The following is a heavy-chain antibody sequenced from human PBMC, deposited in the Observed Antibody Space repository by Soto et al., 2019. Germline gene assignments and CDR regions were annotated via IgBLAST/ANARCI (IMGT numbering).Heavy chain of an antibody. CDR1: GGSISSGDYY. D-gene: IGHD3-3*01. CDR3: ARWWSGSRQGFDP. J-gene: IGHJ5*02. CDR2: IYYSGST. V-gene: IGHV4-31*03. Sequence: QVQLQESGPGLVKPSQTLSLTCTVSGGSISSGDYYWSWIRQHPGKGLEWIGYIYYSGSTYYNPSHKNRVTISLDTSKNQFSLKLSSVTAADTAVYYCARWWSGSRQGFDPWGQGTLVTVSS.